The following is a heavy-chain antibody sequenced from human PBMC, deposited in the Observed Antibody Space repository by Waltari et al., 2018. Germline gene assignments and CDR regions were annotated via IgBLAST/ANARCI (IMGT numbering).Heavy chain of an antibody. CDR2: ISSDGSSV. CDR1: GFTFRRYW. CDR3: ARVATKTYSSPVPGRPYYYGMDV. Sequence: EEQLVESGGGLAHPGESLRLSCSAPGFTFRRYWMDWVRQAPGRGLVWVSRISSDGSSVTYADSVKGRFTISRDNAKNTLYVQMNRLRAEDTAVYYCARVATKTYSSPVPGRPYYYGMDVWGQGTTVTVSS. J-gene: IGHJ6*02. D-gene: IGHD4-4*01. V-gene: IGHV3-74*01.